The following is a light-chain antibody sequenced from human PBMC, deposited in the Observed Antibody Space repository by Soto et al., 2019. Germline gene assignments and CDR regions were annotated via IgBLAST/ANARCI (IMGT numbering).Light chain of an antibody. V-gene: IGKV1-39*01. CDR2: GAS. J-gene: IGKJ3*01. CDR3: QQTYNTPVT. Sequence: DIQMTQSPASLSASVGDRVTITCRASQSISGYLNWYLQKPGKAPKHLIYGASTLQSGVPSRFTGSGSETSFTLTISGLQPEDFGTYYCQQTYNTPVTFGPGTKVDI. CDR1: QSISGY.